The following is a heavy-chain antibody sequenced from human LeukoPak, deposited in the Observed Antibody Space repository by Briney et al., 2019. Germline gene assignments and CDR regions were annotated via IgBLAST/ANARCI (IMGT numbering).Heavy chain of an antibody. CDR3: ARSLGYCSSTSCYHRPFFYMDV. CDR2: INHSGST. D-gene: IGHD2-2*01. V-gene: IGHV4-34*01. J-gene: IGHJ6*03. CDR1: GGSFSGYY. Sequence: SETLSLTCAVYGGSFSGYYWSWIRQPPGKGLEWIGEINHSGSTNYNPSLKSRVTISVDTSKNQFSLKLSSVTAADTAVYYCARSLGYCSSTSCYHRPFFYMDVWGKGTTVTVSS.